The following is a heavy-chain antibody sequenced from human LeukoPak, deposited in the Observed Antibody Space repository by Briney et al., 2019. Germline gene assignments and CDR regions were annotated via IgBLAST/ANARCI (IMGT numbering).Heavy chain of an antibody. Sequence: SETLSLTCTVSGGSISSGGYYWSWIRQPPGKGLEWIGYIYYSGSTNYNPSLKSRVTISVDTSKNQFSLKLSSVTAADTAVYYCARVLDSSGDAFDIWGQGTMVTVSS. CDR3: ARVLDSSGDAFDI. V-gene: IGHV4-61*08. CDR1: GGSISSGGYY. J-gene: IGHJ3*02. CDR2: IYYSGST. D-gene: IGHD3-22*01.